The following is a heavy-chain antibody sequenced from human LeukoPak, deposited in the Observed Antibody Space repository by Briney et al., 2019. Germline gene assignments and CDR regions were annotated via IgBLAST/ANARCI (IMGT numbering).Heavy chain of an antibody. J-gene: IGHJ4*02. D-gene: IGHD6-13*01. CDR3: ARDIGHRPPAYGSSWYTDSPDTYYFDY. CDR1: GGTFSGYA. Sequence: SVKFSCKASGGTFSGYAISWVRQAPGQGVEWMGRIIPILGVANYAQKFQGRVTITADKSTSTAYMELSSLRSEDTAVYYCARDIGHRPPAYGSSWYTDSPDTYYFDYWGQGTLVTVSS. CDR2: IIPILGVA. V-gene: IGHV1-69*04.